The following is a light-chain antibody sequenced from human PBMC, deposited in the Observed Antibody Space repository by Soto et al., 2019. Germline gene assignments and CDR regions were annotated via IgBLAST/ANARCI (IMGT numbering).Light chain of an antibody. J-gene: IGKJ5*01. CDR3: QQSYSTLIT. V-gene: IGKV1-39*01. CDR2: AAS. Sequence: IQMTQSPSTLAASLGYRFTGTWRASQSISSWLAWYQQKPGKAPKLLIYAASSLQSGVPSRFSGSGSGTDFTLTISSLQPEDFATYYCQQSYSTLITFGQGTRLEIK. CDR1: QSISSW.